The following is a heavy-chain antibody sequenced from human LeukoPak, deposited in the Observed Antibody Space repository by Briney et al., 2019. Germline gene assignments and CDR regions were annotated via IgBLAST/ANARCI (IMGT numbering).Heavy chain of an antibody. Sequence: GESLKISCKGSEYSFTTNWIGWVRQMPGKGLEWMGIIYPGNSDTRYRPSFQGQVTISVDKSISTAYLQWSSLKASDTAMYYCARFYDSSGYYFDYWGQGTLVTVSS. V-gene: IGHV5-51*01. CDR1: EYSFTTNW. CDR3: ARFYDSSGYYFDY. J-gene: IGHJ4*02. D-gene: IGHD3-22*01. CDR2: IYPGNSDT.